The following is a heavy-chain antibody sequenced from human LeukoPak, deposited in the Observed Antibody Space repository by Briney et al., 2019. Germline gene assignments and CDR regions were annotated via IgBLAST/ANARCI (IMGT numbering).Heavy chain of an antibody. CDR1: GVSLSPTGVG. Sequence: SGLTLVKPTQTLTLTCSLSGVSLSPTGVGVAWIRLPPGKALEWLVLIYWDDDKRYSPSLKNRVTIAKDNSKNQVVLTMTNMDSVDTATYYCAHSQVFSSGSFHHAYDVWGLGTLVSVSA. V-gene: IGHV2-5*02. CDR3: AHSQVFSSGSFHHAYDV. D-gene: IGHD5-18*01. J-gene: IGHJ3*01. CDR2: IYWDDDK.